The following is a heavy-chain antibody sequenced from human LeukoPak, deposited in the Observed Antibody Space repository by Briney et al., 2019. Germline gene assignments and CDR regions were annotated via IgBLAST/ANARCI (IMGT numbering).Heavy chain of an antibody. J-gene: IGHJ4*02. Sequence: PSEILSLTCTVSGGSISSYYWSWIRQPPGKGLEWIGYIYYSGRTNYNPSLKSRVTMSVDTSKNQFSLKLSSVTAADTAVYYCARDQGTIILGYFDYWGQGTLVTVSS. V-gene: IGHV4-59*12. CDR2: IYYSGRT. CDR1: GGSISSYY. D-gene: IGHD3-22*01. CDR3: ARDQGTIILGYFDY.